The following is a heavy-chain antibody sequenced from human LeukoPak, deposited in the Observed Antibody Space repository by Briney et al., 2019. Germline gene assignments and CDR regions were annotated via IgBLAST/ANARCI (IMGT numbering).Heavy chain of an antibody. J-gene: IGHJ6*02. CDR2: ISYDGSNK. CDR1: GFTFSSYG. CDR3: AKDLPTYDFWSGYYTHYYYYYGMDV. Sequence: GGSLILSCAASGFTFSSYGMHWVRQAPGKGLEWVAVISYDGSNKYYADSVKGRFTISRDNSKNTLYLQMNSLRAEDTAVYYCAKDLPTYDFWSGYYTHYYYYYGMDVWGQGTTVTVSS. V-gene: IGHV3-30*18. D-gene: IGHD3-3*01.